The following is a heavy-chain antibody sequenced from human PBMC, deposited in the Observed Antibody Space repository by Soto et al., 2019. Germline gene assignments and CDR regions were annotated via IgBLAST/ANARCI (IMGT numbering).Heavy chain of an antibody. CDR2: IYYNGGG. CDR1: GSSISNYY. Sequence: SETLPLTCTASGSSISNYYLSWSRQPPGKELEWIGYIYYNGGGTYDPSLRRRVTIPVDTSKNRFSLKLSYLSAADTAVYYCGSQREMASSIYLAYWGQGTLVTVAS. J-gene: IGHJ4*02. CDR3: GSQREMASSIYLAY. D-gene: IGHD5-12*01. V-gene: IGHV4-59*01.